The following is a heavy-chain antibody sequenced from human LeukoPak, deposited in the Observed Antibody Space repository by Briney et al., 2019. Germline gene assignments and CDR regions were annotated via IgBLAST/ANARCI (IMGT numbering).Heavy chain of an antibody. V-gene: IGHV3-33*01. CDR2: IWYDGTNE. CDR3: ARDSGTIFGPTSVDF. J-gene: IGHJ4*02. D-gene: IGHD3-3*01. CDR1: GFSFSSYG. Sequence: PGRSLRLSCVASGFSFSSYGMHWVRQPAGKGLEWVAVIWYDGTNENYADSVKGRFTISRDNLKNTLYLQMNNLRAEDTAVYYCARDSGTIFGPTSVDFWGQGTLVTVSS.